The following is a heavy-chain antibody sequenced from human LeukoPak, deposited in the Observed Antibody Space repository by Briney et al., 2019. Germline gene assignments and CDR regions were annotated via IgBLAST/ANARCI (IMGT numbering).Heavy chain of an antibody. Sequence: GGSLRLSCAASGFTFSSYAMSWVRQAPGKGLEWVSAISGSGGSTYYADSAKGRFTISRDNSKNTLYLQMNSLRAEDTAVYYCAKAPFLAAAGTVWFDPWGQGTLVTVSS. CDR2: ISGSGGST. D-gene: IGHD6-13*01. CDR3: AKAPFLAAAGTVWFDP. V-gene: IGHV3-23*01. CDR1: GFTFSSYA. J-gene: IGHJ5*02.